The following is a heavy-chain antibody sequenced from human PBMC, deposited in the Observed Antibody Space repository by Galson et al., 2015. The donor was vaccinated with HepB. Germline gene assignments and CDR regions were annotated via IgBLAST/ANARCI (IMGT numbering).Heavy chain of an antibody. V-gene: IGHV6-1*01. J-gene: IGHJ4*02. CDR2: TYYRSKWYS. CDR3: ARDFILGDYYDSNEAGESDY. CDR1: GDSVSSNSVA. D-gene: IGHD3-22*01. Sequence: CAISGDSVSSNSVAWSWIRQSPSRGLEWLGRTYYRSKWYSDYAVSVRGRITVNSDTSKNQFSLQLDSVTPEDTAVYYCARDFILGDYYDSNEAGESDYWGQGTLVTVSS.